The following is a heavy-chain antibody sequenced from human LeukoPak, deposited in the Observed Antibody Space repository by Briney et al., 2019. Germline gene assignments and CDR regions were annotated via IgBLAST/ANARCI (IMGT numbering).Heavy chain of an antibody. CDR1: GGSISSDH. V-gene: IGHV4-4*07. CDR2: IYTSGST. Sequence: PSETLSLTCTVSGGSISSDHWSWIRQPAGKGLEWIGRIYTSGSTNYNPSLKSRVTISVDTSKNQFSLKLSSVTAADTAVYYCARWSQLLWFPCGAQGPLLPAS. CDR3: ARWSQLLWFPC. D-gene: IGHD2-2*01. J-gene: IGHJ4*02.